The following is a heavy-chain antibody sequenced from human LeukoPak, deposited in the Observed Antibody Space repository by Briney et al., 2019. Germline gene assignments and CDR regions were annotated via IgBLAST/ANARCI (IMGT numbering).Heavy chain of an antibody. J-gene: IGHJ5*02. CDR1: GFTFSSYA. CDR3: AKDTAYGDYLGGFDP. CDR2: ISGSGGST. V-gene: IGHV3-23*01. D-gene: IGHD4-17*01. Sequence: GGSLRLSCAASGFTFSSYAMSWVRQAPGKGLEWVSAISGSGGSTYYADSVKGRFTISRDNSKNTLYLRMNSLRAEDTAVYYCAKDTAYGDYLGGFDPWGQGTLVTVSS.